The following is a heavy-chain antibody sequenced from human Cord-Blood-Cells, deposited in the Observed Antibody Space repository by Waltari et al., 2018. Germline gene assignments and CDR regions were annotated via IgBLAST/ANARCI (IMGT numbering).Heavy chain of an antibody. CDR1: GGTFSSYA. CDR2: IIPILGIA. CDR3: ASTAGYSSSWYGLEAFDI. V-gene: IGHV1-69*09. D-gene: IGHD6-13*01. J-gene: IGHJ3*02. Sequence: QVQLVQSGAEVKKPGSSVKVSCKASGGTFSSYAISWVRQAPGQGLEWMGRIIPILGIANYAQKFQGRVTITADKSTSTAYMELSSLRSEDTAVYYCASTAGYSSSWYGLEAFDIWGQGTMVTVSS.